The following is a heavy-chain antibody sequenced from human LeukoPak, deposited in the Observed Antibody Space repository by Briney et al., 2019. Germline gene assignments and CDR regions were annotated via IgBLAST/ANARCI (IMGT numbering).Heavy chain of an antibody. D-gene: IGHD6-13*01. CDR1: GYTFSSYD. V-gene: IGHV1-8*01. J-gene: IGHJ4*02. CDR3: ARGYAPGIAAAAPYNNFDY. CDR2: MNPNSVNT. Sequence: ASVKVSCKASGYTFSSYDINWVRQANGQGLEWMGRMNPNSVNTDYAQKFQGRITMTRNTSISTAYMELRSLRSDDTAVYYCARGYAPGIAAAAPYNNFDYWGQGTLVTVSS.